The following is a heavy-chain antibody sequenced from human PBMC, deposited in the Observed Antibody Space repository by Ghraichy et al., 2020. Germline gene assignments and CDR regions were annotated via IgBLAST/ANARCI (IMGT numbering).Heavy chain of an antibody. V-gene: IGHV3-13*04. D-gene: IGHD6-13*01. Sequence: GSLRLSCAASGFTFSSYDMHWVRQATGKGLEWVSAIGTAGDTYYPGSVKGRFTISRENAKNSLYLQMNSLRAGDTAVYYCARVPLSSWYFDLWGRGTLVTVSS. CDR1: GFTFSSYD. CDR2: IGTAGDT. CDR3: ARVPLSSWYFDL. J-gene: IGHJ2*01.